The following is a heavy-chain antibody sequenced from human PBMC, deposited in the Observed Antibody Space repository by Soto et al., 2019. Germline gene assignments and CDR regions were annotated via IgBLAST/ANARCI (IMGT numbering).Heavy chain of an antibody. CDR1: VGTFSSYT. V-gene: IGHV1-69*12. Sequence: HVQLVQSGAEVKKPGSSVTVSCKASVGTFSSYTISWVRQAPGQGLEWMGGIIPICGTANYAQKFQGRVTITADEFTTTANMESTRLRYDDPVVSYCARGNPRWLHFWFFDLWGRGTLVTVSS. D-gene: IGHD5-12*01. J-gene: IGHJ2*01. CDR3: ARGNPRWLHFWFFDL. CDR2: IIPICGTA.